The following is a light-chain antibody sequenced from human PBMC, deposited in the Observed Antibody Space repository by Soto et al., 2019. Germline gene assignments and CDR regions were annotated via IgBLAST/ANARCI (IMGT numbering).Light chain of an antibody. CDR3: AAWDDSLNGQVV. CDR1: SSNIGSNT. CDR2: SNN. J-gene: IGLJ2*01. V-gene: IGLV1-44*01. Sequence: QAVVTQPPSASGTPGQRVTISCSGSSSNIGSNTVNWYQQLPGTAPKLLIYSNNQRPSGVPDRFSGSKSGTSASLAISGLQSEDEAYYYCAAWDDSLNGQVVFGGGTKLTVL.